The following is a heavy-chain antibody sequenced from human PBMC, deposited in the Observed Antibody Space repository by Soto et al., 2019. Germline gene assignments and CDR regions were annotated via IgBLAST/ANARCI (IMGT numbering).Heavy chain of an antibody. CDR1: GFSFRSNGVG. CDR2: IYWNDDK. D-gene: IGHD6-13*01. V-gene: IGHV2-5*01. Sequence: QITLKESGPTLVKPTQTLTLTCTFSGFSFRSNGVGVGWIRQPPGKALEWLALIYWNDDKRYSPSLNSRLTITKDISKNQVVLRMTNMDPVDTATYYCAHHIAAAIPFDNWGQGTLVRVSS. J-gene: IGHJ4*02. CDR3: AHHIAAAIPFDN.